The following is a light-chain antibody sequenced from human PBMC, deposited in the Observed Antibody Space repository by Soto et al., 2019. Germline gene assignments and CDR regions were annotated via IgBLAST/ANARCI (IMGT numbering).Light chain of an antibody. V-gene: IGKV3-11*01. J-gene: IGKJ4*01. Sequence: EVVLTQSPASLSLSLGERATLSCRASQSIRSSLAWYQRKPGQAPRLLIYDASNRATGIPARFSGSGSGTDFTLTISSLEPEDFAVYFCQQRSNWPLTFGGGTKVDIK. CDR1: QSIRSS. CDR3: QQRSNWPLT. CDR2: DAS.